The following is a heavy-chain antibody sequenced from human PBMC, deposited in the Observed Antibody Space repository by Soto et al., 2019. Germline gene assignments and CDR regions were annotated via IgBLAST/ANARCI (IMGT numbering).Heavy chain of an antibody. J-gene: IGHJ1*01. CDR2: IWYDGSNK. V-gene: IGHV3-33*01. CDR3: ARDFWYSSSWHGGSEYFQH. Sequence: GGSLRLSCAASGFTFSSYGMHWVRQAPGKGLEWVAVIWYDGSNKYYADSVKGRFTISRDNSKNTLYLQMNSLRAEDTAVYYCARDFWYSSSWHGGSEYFQHWGQGTLVTVSS. D-gene: IGHD6-13*01. CDR1: GFTFSSYG.